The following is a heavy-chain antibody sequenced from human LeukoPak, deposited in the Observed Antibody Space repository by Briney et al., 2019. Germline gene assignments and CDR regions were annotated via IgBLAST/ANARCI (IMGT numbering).Heavy chain of an antibody. CDR3: ARDYNWGWDY. J-gene: IGHJ4*02. V-gene: IGHV3-7*01. Sequence: GGSLRLSCAASGFTFNSNWMSWVRQALGKGLEWVANIKPDVSQRYYVDSVRGRFTISRDNAKNSLYLQMNSLRAEDTAVYYCARDYNWGWDYWGQGTLVTVSS. CDR1: GFTFNSNW. D-gene: IGHD1-1*01. CDR2: IKPDVSQR.